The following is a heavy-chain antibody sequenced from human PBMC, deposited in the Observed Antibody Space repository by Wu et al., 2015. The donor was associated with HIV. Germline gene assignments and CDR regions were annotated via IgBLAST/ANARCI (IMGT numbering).Heavy chain of an antibody. V-gene: IGHV1-18*04. CDR1: GYTFTGYY. CDR3: ASSSGSQPPDY. D-gene: IGHD6-19*01. J-gene: IGHJ4*02. CDR2: TSAYNGNT. Sequence: EVKKPGASVKVSCRASGYTFTGYYMHWVRQAPGQGLEWMGWTSAYNGNTNYAQKLQGRVTMTTDTSTSTAYMELRSLRSNDTAVYYCASSSGSQPPDYWGQGTLVTVSS.